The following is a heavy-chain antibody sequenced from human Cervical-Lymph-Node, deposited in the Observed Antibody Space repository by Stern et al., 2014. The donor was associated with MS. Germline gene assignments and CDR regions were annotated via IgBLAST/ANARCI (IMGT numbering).Heavy chain of an antibody. CDR3: ARGMRGDAHFDGMDV. J-gene: IGHJ6*02. D-gene: IGHD3-10*01. CDR1: GGPLNMHA. V-gene: IGHV1-69*01. CDR2: IIPRFGSG. Sequence: MQLVESGAEAMKPGSSVRVSCKASGGPLNMHAISWLRQAPGHGLEWIGGIIPRFGSGIKAQKFQGRVTITADESTNTVYMDLRRLRSDDAAVYYCARGMRGDAHFDGMDVWGQGTTVSVSS.